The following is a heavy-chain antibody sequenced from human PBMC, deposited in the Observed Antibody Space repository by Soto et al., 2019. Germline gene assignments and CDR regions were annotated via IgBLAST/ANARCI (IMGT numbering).Heavy chain of an antibody. V-gene: IGHV3-23*01. CDR1: GFPFSSYV. CDR2: ISGGGGNT. Sequence: VGSLRLSCAASGFPFSSYVMSWVRQAPGKGLEWVSGISGGGGNTFYADSVKGRFTISRDNSKNTLLLQMNSLGAEDTAVYYCAKDSNKYSSSLRGRYFDYWGQGIGVTVSS. J-gene: IGHJ4*02. CDR3: AKDSNKYSSSLRGRYFDY. D-gene: IGHD4-4*01.